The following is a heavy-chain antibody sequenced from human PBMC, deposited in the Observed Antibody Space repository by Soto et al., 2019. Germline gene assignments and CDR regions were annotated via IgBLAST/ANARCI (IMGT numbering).Heavy chain of an antibody. Sequence: SETLSLTCTVSGGSISSGDYYWSWIRQPPGKGLEWIGYIYYSGSTYYNPSLKSRVTISVDTSKNQFSLKLSSVTAADTAVYYCARVPEGYSSGYEAFPYGMDVWGQGTTVTVSS. J-gene: IGHJ6*02. V-gene: IGHV4-30-4*01. CDR1: GGSISSGDYY. CDR3: ARVPEGYSSGYEAFPYGMDV. D-gene: IGHD2-15*01. CDR2: IYYSGST.